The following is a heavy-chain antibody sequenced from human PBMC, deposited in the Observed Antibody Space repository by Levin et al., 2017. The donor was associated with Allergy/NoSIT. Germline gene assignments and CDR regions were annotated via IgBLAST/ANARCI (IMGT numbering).Heavy chain of an antibody. CDR3: AKDVAYDYVWGSHRGYFDY. Sequence: GGSLRLSCAASGFTFSSYAMSWVRQAPGKGLEWVSAISGSGGSTYYADSVKGRFTISRDNSKNTLYLQMNSLRAEDTAVYYCAKDVAYDYVWGSHRGYFDYWGQGTLVTVSS. V-gene: IGHV3-23*01. J-gene: IGHJ4*02. D-gene: IGHD3-16*01. CDR2: ISGSGGST. CDR1: GFTFSSYA.